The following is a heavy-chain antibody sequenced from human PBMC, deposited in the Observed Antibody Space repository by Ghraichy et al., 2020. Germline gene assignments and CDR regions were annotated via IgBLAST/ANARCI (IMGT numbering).Heavy chain of an antibody. CDR3: AKVSIAVAGNYGMDV. Sequence: SCAASGFTFSSYAMSWVRQAPGKGLEWVSAISGSGGSTYYADSVKGRFTISRDNSKNTLYLQMNSLRAEDTAVYYCAKVSIAVAGNYGMDVWGQGTTVTVSS. V-gene: IGHV3-23*01. CDR1: GFTFSSYA. D-gene: IGHD6-19*01. CDR2: ISGSGGST. J-gene: IGHJ6*02.